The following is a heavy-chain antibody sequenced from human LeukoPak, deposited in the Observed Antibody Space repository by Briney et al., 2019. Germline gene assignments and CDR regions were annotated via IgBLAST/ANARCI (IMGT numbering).Heavy chain of an antibody. J-gene: IGHJ4*02. CDR1: GFTFSSYA. CDR2: IYSGGST. V-gene: IGHV3-66*02. Sequence: GGSLRLSCAASGFTFSSYAMSWVRQAPGKGLEWVSVIYSGGSTYYADSVKGRFTISRDNSKNTLYLQMNSLRAEDTAVYYCARGGLKWLRFVDYWGQGTLVTVSS. D-gene: IGHD5-12*01. CDR3: ARGGLKWLRFVDY.